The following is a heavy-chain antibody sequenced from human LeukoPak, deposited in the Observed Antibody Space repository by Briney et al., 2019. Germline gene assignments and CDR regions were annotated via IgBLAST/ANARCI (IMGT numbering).Heavy chain of an antibody. J-gene: IGHJ4*02. V-gene: IGHV3-23*01. Sequence: GGSLRLSCAASGFTFNSYAMYWVRQAPGKGLEWVSGIFGSGGSAHYADSVKGRFTISRDNSKNTVYLQMNSLRAEDTAVYYCAKTTTGYSSGRYPGWPVDYWGQGALDTVSS. CDR2: IFGSGGSA. CDR1: GFTFNSYA. D-gene: IGHD6-19*01. CDR3: AKTTTGYSSGRYPGWPVDY.